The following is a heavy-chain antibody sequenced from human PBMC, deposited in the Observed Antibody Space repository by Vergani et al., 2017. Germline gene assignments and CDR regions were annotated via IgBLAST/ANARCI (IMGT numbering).Heavy chain of an antibody. Sequence: QVQLVQSGAEVKKPGASLKVSCKASGYTFTSYGISWVRQAPGQGLEWMGWISAYNGNTNYAQKLQGRVTMTTDTSTSTAYMELRSLRSDDTAVYYCARGYCSGGSCYSDYYYYMDVWGKGTTVTVSS. D-gene: IGHD2-15*01. CDR1: GYTFTSYG. V-gene: IGHV1-18*01. CDR3: ARGYCSGGSCYSDYYYYMDV. J-gene: IGHJ6*03. CDR2: ISAYNGNT.